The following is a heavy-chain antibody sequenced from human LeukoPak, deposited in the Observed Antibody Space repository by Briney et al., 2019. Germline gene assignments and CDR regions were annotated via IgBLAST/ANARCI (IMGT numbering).Heavy chain of an antibody. J-gene: IGHJ4*02. Sequence: SETLSLTCTVSGGSISSYYWSWIRQPPGKGLEWIGYIYYSGSTNYNPSLKSRVTIPVDTSKSQFSLKLSSVTAADTAVYYCARDIAEYEVVITGPFDYWGQGTLVTVSS. V-gene: IGHV4-59*12. D-gene: IGHD3-22*01. CDR2: IYYSGST. CDR3: ARDIAEYEVVITGPFDY. CDR1: GGSISSYY.